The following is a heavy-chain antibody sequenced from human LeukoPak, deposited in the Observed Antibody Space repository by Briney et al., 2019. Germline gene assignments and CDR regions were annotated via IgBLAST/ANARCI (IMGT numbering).Heavy chain of an antibody. CDR1: GFTFSSYS. Sequence: GGSLRLSCAASGFTFSSYSMHWVRQAPGKGLEWVAVISYDGSNKYYADSVKGRFTISRDNSKDMLYLQINSLRAEDTAIYYCAKDWRYSSSWPPSGGGYWGQGTLVTVSS. CDR3: AKDWRYSSSWPPSGGGY. D-gene: IGHD6-13*01. V-gene: IGHV3-30*18. J-gene: IGHJ4*02. CDR2: ISYDGSNK.